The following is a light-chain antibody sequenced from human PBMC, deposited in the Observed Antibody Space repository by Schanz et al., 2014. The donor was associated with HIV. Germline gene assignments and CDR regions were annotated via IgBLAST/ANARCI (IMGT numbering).Light chain of an antibody. CDR1: SSDVGGSDS. CDR2: DVT. J-gene: IGLJ2*01. CDR3: SSYTGSSSVI. Sequence: QSVLTQPASVSGSPGQSITISCTGTSSDVGGSDSVSWFQQNPGKAPRLLIYDVTNRPSGVSNRFSGSKSGNTASLTISGLQAEDEADYYCSSYTGSSSVIFGGGTKLTVL. V-gene: IGLV2-14*03.